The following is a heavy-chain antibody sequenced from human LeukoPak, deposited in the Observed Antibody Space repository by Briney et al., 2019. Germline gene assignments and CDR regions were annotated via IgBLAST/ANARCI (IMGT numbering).Heavy chain of an antibody. J-gene: IGHJ5*02. D-gene: IGHD3-16*01. CDR3: ARDVSAGGTNWFDP. CDR2: INPNSGGP. Sequence: ASVKVSCKASGYTFTGYYIHWVRQAPGQGLEWMGWINPNSGGPNYAQKFQGRVTMTRDTSISTAYMEMSRLRSDDTAVYYRARDVSAGGTNWFDPWGQGTLVTVSS. CDR1: GYTFTGYY. V-gene: IGHV1-2*02.